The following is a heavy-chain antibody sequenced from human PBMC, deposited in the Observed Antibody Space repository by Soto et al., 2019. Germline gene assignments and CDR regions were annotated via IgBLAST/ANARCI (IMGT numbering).Heavy chain of an antibody. CDR3: ARSGYTGASYVRY. D-gene: IGHD2-8*02. J-gene: IGHJ4*02. CDR1: GFTFSDYY. V-gene: IGHV3-11*01. Sequence: QVQLVESGGGLVKPGGSLRLSCATSGFTFSDYYMRWIRQAPRRGLEWLSYISSSVTTKYYAESVKGRFTISRDNAENSLYLHMNSLRPEDTAMYYCARSGYTGASYVRYWGQGTLVTVSS. CDR2: ISSSVTTK.